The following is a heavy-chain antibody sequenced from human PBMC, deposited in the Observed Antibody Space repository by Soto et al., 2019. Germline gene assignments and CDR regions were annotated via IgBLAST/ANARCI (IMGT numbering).Heavy chain of an antibody. CDR2: ISYDGSNK. V-gene: IGHV3-30*18. Sequence: GGSLRLSCAASGFTFSSYGMHWVRQAPGKGLEWVAVISYDGSNKYYADSVKGRFTISRDNSKNTLYLQMNSLRAEDTAVCYCAKDRSLVRGPMPYWGQGTLVTVSS. CDR3: AKDRSLVRGPMPY. CDR1: GFTFSSYG. D-gene: IGHD3-10*01. J-gene: IGHJ4*02.